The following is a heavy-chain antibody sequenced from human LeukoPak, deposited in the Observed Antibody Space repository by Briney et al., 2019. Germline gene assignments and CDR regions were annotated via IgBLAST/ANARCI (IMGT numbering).Heavy chain of an antibody. J-gene: IGHJ5*02. CDR2: IIPIFGTA. V-gene: IGHV1-69*05. CDR3: ASSGGAKGWFDP. D-gene: IGHD2-15*01. Sequence: GASVKVSCKASGGTFSSYAISWARQAPGQGLEWMGGIIPIFGTANYAQKFQGRVTITTDESTSTAYMELSSLRSEDTAVYYCASSGGAKGWFDPWGQGTLVTVSS. CDR1: GGTFSSYA.